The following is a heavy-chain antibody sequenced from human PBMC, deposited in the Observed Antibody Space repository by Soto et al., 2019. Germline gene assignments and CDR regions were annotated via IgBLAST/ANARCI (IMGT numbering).Heavy chain of an antibody. V-gene: IGHV4-31*03. CDR2: IDRSGST. D-gene: IGHD1-1*01. CDR3: ARDSGGNSENYSGLDV. CDR1: GVSVSSGDYY. J-gene: IGHJ6*02. Sequence: QVQLQESGPGLVKPSQTLSLSCNVYGVSVSSGDYYWSWIRQHAGGGLEWIGYIDRSGSTYYKPSLRGRVIMSVDTSTNQIYLRLLSVTAAETAMYYCARDSGGNSENYSGLDVWGHGTTVTVAS.